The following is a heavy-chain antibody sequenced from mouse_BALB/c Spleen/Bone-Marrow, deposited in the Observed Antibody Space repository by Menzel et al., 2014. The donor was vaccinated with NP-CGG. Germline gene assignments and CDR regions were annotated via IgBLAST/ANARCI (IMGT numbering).Heavy chain of an antibody. CDR2: INYSGST. V-gene: IGHV3-2*02. J-gene: IGHJ2*01. CDR1: GSSITSDYA. Sequence: DVHLVESGPGLVKPSQSLSLTCTVSGSSITSDYAWNWIRQFPENQLEWMGYINYSGSTSYNPSLTSRISITRDTSKNKYCLQLNSVTTEDTATYYCSRDLHGSSYFDYWGQGTTLTVAS. CDR3: SRDLHGSSYFDY. D-gene: IGHD1-1*01.